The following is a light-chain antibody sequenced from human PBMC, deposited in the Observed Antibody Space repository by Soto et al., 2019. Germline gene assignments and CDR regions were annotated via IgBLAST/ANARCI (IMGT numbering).Light chain of an antibody. CDR2: AAS. V-gene: IGKV1-12*01. Sequence: DIQMTQSPSSVSASVGDRVTITCRASQGISSRLAWYQQKPGKAPNLLIYAASSLQSGVPSRFSGSGSETDFTLTIGSLQPEDFATYYCQQANSFPLTFGGGTEVEIK. CDR1: QGISSR. J-gene: IGKJ4*01. CDR3: QQANSFPLT.